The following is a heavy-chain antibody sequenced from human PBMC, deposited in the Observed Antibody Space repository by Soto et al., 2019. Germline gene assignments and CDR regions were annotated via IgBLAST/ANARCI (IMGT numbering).Heavy chain of an antibody. D-gene: IGHD4-17*01. CDR3: TTGDYAILMDV. Sequence: EVQLVESGGGLVKPGGSLRLSCAASGFTFSNAWMSWVRQAPGKGLEWVGRIKSKTDGGTTDYAAPVKGRFTISRDDSKNTLYLQMNSLKTEYTAVYYCTTGDYAILMDVWGKGTTVTVSS. V-gene: IGHV3-15*01. CDR1: GFTFSNAW. J-gene: IGHJ6*03. CDR2: IKSKTDGGTT.